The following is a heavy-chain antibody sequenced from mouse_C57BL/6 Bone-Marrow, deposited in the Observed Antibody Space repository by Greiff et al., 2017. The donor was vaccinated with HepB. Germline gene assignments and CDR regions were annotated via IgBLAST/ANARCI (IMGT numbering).Heavy chain of an antibody. CDR2: IFPGSGST. V-gene: IGHV1-75*01. CDR3: ARKGTAQATPFAY. D-gene: IGHD3-2*02. Sequence: VQLQQSGPELVKPGASVKISCKASGYTFTDYYINWVKQRPGQGLEWIGWIFPGSGSTYYNEKFKGKATLTVDKSSSTAYMLLSSLTSEDSAVYFCARKGTAQATPFAYWGQGTLVTVSA. J-gene: IGHJ3*01. CDR1: GYTFTDYY.